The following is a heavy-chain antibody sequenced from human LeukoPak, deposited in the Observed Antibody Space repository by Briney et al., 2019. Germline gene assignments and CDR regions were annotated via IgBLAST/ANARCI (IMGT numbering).Heavy chain of an antibody. Sequence: ASVKVSCKASGYTFTSYGISWVRQAPGQGLEWMGWISAYNGNTNYAQKLQGRVTMTTDTSTSTAYMELRSLRSDDTAVYYCARMITMISADAFDVWGQGTMVTVSS. CDR3: ARMITMISADAFDV. J-gene: IGHJ3*01. CDR2: ISAYNGNT. V-gene: IGHV1-18*01. CDR1: GYTFTSYG. D-gene: IGHD3-22*01.